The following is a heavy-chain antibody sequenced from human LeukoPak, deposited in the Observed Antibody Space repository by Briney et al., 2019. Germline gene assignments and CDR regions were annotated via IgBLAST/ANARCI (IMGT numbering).Heavy chain of an antibody. CDR1: GFTFSSYA. CDR3: ARDRGYYGSGRVFDY. CDR2: INWNGGST. J-gene: IGHJ4*02. Sequence: GGSLRLSCAASGFTFSSYAMSWVRQAPGKGLEWVSGINWNGGSTGYADSVKGRFTISRDNAKNSLYLQMNSLRAEDTALYYCARDRGYYGSGRVFDYWGQGTLVTVSS. D-gene: IGHD3-10*01. V-gene: IGHV3-20*04.